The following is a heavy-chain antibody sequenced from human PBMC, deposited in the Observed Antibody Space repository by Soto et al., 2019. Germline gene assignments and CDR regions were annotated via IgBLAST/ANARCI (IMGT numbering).Heavy chain of an antibody. Sequence: ASVKVSCKASGYTFTSYYMHWVRQAPGQGLEWMGIISPSGGSTSYAQKFQGRVTMTRDTSTSTVYMELSSLRSEDTAVYYCATGSQWLAQIDYWGQGTLVTVSS. CDR2: ISPSGGST. V-gene: IGHV1-46*01. J-gene: IGHJ4*02. D-gene: IGHD6-19*01. CDR3: ATGSQWLAQIDY. CDR1: GYTFTSYY.